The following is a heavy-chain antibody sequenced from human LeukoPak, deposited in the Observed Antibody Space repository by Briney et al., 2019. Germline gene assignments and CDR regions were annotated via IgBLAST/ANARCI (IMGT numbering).Heavy chain of an antibody. J-gene: IGHJ5*02. Sequence: GASVKVSCKASGYTFTNYGITWVRQAPGHGLEWMGWISAYNGNTNYAQKLQGRVTMTIDKTTSTADMELRSLRSDDTAVQYCARGGANCSGGRCPLNWFDPWGQGTPVTVSS. CDR2: ISAYNGNT. CDR3: ARGGANCSGGRCPLNWFDP. V-gene: IGHV1-18*01. D-gene: IGHD2-15*01. CDR1: GYTFTNYG.